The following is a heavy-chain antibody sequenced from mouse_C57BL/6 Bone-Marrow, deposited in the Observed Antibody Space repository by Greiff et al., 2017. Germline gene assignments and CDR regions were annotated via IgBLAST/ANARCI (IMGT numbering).Heavy chain of an antibody. D-gene: IGHD1-1*01. CDR1: GYAFSSYW. J-gene: IGHJ2*01. CDR2: IDPGAGDT. Sequence: VQLQQSGPELVKPGASVKISCKASGYAFSSYWMNWVKQRPGKGLEWIGRIDPGAGDTNYNEKFKGKATLTADKSSSTAYMQLSSLTSEDSAVYFCARTTVVGWDYWGQGTTLTVSS. V-gene: IGHV1-82*01. CDR3: ARTTVVGWDY.